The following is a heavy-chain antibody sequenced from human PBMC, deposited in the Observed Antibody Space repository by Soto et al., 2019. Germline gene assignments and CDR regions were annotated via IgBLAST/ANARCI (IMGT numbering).Heavy chain of an antibody. V-gene: IGHV4-34*01. CDR3: ARGGGSGIVGSMDV. D-gene: IGHD3-10*01. CDR1: GGSFSGYY. CDR2: INHSGST. Sequence: SETLSLTCAVYGGSFSGYYWSWIRQPPGKGLEWIGEINHSGSTNYNPSLKSRVTISVDTSKNQFSLKLSSVTAADTAVYYCARGGGSGIVGSMDVWGQGTTVTVSS. J-gene: IGHJ6*02.